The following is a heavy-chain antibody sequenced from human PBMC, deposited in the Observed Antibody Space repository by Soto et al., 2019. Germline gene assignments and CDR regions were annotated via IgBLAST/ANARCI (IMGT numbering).Heavy chain of an antibody. CDR1: GYTFTSYA. CDR2: INAGNGNT. D-gene: IGHD1-20*01. Sequence: GASVKVSCKASGYTFTSYAMHWVRQAPGQRLEWMGWINAGNGNTKYSQKFQGRVTITRDTSASTAYMELSSLRSEDTAVYYCARGKPPRPEVPYTNWFDPWGQGTLVTVSS. J-gene: IGHJ5*02. V-gene: IGHV1-3*01. CDR3: ARGKPPRPEVPYTNWFDP.